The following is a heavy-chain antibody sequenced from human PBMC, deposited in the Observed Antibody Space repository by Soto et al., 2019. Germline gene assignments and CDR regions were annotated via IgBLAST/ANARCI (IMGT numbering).Heavy chain of an antibody. CDR2: TYYRSKWYN. J-gene: IGHJ5*01. D-gene: IGHD5-12*01. CDR1: GDSVSSNSAA. Sequence: SQTLSLTGAISGDSVSSNSAAWNWIRQSPSRGLEWLGRTYYRSKWYNDYAVSVKSRININPDTSKNQFSLQLNSVTPEDTAVYDCAIYTPLPKSDSDSWRHGTLVTVSS. V-gene: IGHV6-1*01. CDR3: AIYTPLPKSDSDS.